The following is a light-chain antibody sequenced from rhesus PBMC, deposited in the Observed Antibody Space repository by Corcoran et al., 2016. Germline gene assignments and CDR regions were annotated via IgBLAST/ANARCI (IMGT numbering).Light chain of an antibody. CDR1: QGITKY. Sequence: DIQMTQSPSSLSASVGDTVTITCQASQGITKYLAWYQQKTGRAPRLLTYDASTWESGVPSRFSGSGSGTEFTLTISSLQPEDFATYYCQQHNFYPWTFGLGTMVEIK. CDR3: QQHNFYPWT. V-gene: IGKV1-25*01. J-gene: IGKJ1*01. CDR2: DAS.